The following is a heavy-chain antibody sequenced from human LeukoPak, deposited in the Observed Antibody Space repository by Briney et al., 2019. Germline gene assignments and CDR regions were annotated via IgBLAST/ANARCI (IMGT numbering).Heavy chain of an antibody. CDR1: GFTFSSYS. V-gene: IGHV3-48*02. CDR2: ISSSSNTI. CDR3: ARAVTVVTRGGLVFDY. Sequence: GGSLRLSCAASGFTFSSYSMNWVRQAPGKGLEWVSYISSSSNTIYYADSVKGRFTISRDNAKNSLFLQMNSLRDEDTTVYYCARAVTVVTRGGLVFDYWGQGTLVTVSS. D-gene: IGHD2-21*02. J-gene: IGHJ4*02.